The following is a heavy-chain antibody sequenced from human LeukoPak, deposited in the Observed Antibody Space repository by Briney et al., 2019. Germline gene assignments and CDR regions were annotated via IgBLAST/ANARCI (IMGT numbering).Heavy chain of an antibody. J-gene: IGHJ5*02. Sequence: SQTLSLTCTVSGGSISSGGYYWSWIRQHPGKGLEWIRYIYYSGSTYYNPSLKSRVTISVDTSKNQFSLKLSSVTAADTAVYYCARGPNYYGSGSYFTTDAWFDPWGQGTLVTVSS. V-gene: IGHV4-31*03. D-gene: IGHD3-10*01. CDR3: ARGPNYYGSGSYFTTDAWFDP. CDR2: IYYSGST. CDR1: GGSISSGGYY.